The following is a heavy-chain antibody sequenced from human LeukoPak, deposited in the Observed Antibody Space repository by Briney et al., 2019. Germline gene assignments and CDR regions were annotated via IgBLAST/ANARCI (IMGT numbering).Heavy chain of an antibody. CDR2: IYYSGST. Sequence: SETLSLTCFVSGGSISDYFWSWVRQSPEKGLEWVGDIYYSGSTYYNPSLRSRVTISVDTSKNQFSLKLSSVTAADTAVYYCARLNCSSTSCYSDYWGQGTLVTVSS. D-gene: IGHD2-2*01. J-gene: IGHJ4*02. V-gene: IGHV4-30-4*02. CDR3: ARLNCSSTSCYSDY. CDR1: GGSISDYF.